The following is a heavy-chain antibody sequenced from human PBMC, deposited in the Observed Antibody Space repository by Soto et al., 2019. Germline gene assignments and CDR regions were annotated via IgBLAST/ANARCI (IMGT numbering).Heavy chain of an antibody. D-gene: IGHD6-13*01. Sequence: EVQLVESGGGLVQPGGSLRLSCAASGFTFSSYSMNWVRQAPGKGLEWVSYISSSSSTIYYADSVKGRFTISRENAKNSLYLQMNSLRDEDTAVYYCAREIDEAAGTFDYGMDVWGQGTTVTVSS. J-gene: IGHJ6*02. CDR3: AREIDEAAGTFDYGMDV. CDR2: ISSSSSTI. CDR1: GFTFSSYS. V-gene: IGHV3-48*02.